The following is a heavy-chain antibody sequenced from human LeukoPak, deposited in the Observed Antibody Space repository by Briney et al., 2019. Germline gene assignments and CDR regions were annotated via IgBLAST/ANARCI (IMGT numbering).Heavy chain of an antibody. D-gene: IGHD3-10*01. J-gene: IGHJ4*02. Sequence: GGSLRLSCAASGFTFSDYYMSWIRQAPGKGLEWVSYISSSGSTIYYADSVKGRFTISRDNAKNSLYLQMNSLRAEGTAVYYCARSNTPPGGWFGEYYYFDYWGQGTLVTVSS. CDR1: GFTFSDYY. CDR3: ARSNTPPGGWFGEYYYFDY. CDR2: ISSSGSTI. V-gene: IGHV3-11*04.